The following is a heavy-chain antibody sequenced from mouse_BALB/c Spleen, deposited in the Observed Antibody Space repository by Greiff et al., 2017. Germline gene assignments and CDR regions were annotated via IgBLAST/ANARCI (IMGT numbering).Heavy chain of an antibody. D-gene: IGHD1-2*01. CDR2: ISSGGSYT. Sequence: EVKLVESGGGLVKPGGSLKLSCAASGFTFSSYTMSWVRQTPEKRLEWVATISSGGSYTYYPDSVKGRFTISRDNAKNTLYLQMSSLKSEDTAMYYCTREEGTTAAWFAYWGQGTLVTVSA. CDR1: GFTFSSYT. CDR3: TREEGTTAAWFAY. V-gene: IGHV5-6-4*01. J-gene: IGHJ3*01.